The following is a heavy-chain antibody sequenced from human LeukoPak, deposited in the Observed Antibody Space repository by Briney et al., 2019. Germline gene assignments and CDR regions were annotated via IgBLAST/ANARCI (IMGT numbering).Heavy chain of an antibody. CDR1: GFTFSSYA. J-gene: IGHJ4*02. CDR2: IKQDGSEK. Sequence: GGSLRLSCAASGFTFSSYAMSWVRQAPGKGLEWVANIKQDGSEKYYVDSVKGRFTISRDNAKNSLYLQMNSLRAEDTAVYYCARGGLVRGVISLDFDYWGQGTLVTVSS. CDR3: ARGGLVRGVISLDFDY. V-gene: IGHV3-7*01. D-gene: IGHD3-10*01.